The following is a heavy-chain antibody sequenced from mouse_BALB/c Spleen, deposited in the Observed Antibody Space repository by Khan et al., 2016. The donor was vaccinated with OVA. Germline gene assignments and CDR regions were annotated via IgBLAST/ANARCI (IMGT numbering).Heavy chain of an antibody. CDR1: GYTFTYYV. J-gene: IGHJ2*01. CDR2: IYPGSDNA. V-gene: IGHV1-81*01. CDR3: ARGDGYNVYFDY. Sequence: QVQLQQSGPELVKPGASVKMSCKASGYTFTYYVITWVKQRTGQGLEWIGEIYPGSDNAYYNERFKGKATLTADKSSNTTHMQLSSLTSEDATVNFCARGDGYNVYFDYWGQGTTLTVSS. D-gene: IGHD2-3*01.